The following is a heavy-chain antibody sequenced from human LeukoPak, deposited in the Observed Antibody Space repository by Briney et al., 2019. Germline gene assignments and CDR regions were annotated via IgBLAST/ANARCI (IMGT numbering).Heavy chain of an antibody. CDR1: GFNFGDYW. CDR2: IRTDWTTT. J-gene: IGHJ5*02. Sequence: PGGSLRLSCPVSGFNFGDYWVHWVRQVPGKGLVWVSRIRTDWTTTTYADSVKGRFTTSRDDAKNTVYLQMNSLRVEDTAVYYCVRVGSLNWFDPWGQGTLVTVSS. CDR3: VRVGSLNWFDP. D-gene: IGHD3-10*01. V-gene: IGHV3-74*01.